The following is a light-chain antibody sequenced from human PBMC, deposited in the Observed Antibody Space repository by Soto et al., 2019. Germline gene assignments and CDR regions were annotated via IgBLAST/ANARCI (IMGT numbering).Light chain of an antibody. V-gene: IGLV2-14*01. CDR3: SSYTSGSALYV. J-gene: IGLJ1*01. Sequence: QSVLTQPASVSGSPGQSITISFTGTSRDVGGYNSVSWYQQHPGKAPKLMIYEVTNRPSGVSNRFSGSKSGNTASLTISGLQAEDEADYYCSSYTSGSALYVFGTGTKLTVL. CDR2: EVT. CDR1: SRDVGGYNS.